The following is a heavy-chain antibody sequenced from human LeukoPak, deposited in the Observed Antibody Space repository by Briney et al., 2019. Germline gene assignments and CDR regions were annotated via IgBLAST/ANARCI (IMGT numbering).Heavy chain of an antibody. Sequence: SETLSLTCTVSGASIRHYYWSWIRQPPGKGLEWIGNLYHSGSPNYNPSLKSRVTISVDTSKNQFSLKLSSVTAADTAVYYCGKGVGATTIDYWGQGTLVTVSS. CDR1: GASIRHYY. V-gene: IGHV4-59*01. CDR3: GKGVGATTIDY. D-gene: IGHD1-26*01. CDR2: LYHSGSP. J-gene: IGHJ4*02.